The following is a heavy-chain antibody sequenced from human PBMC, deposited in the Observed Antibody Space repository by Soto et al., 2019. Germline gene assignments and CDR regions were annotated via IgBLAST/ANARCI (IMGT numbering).Heavy chain of an antibody. CDR1: GFTFSTYG. V-gene: IGHV3-33*01. Sequence: GGSLRLSCAASGFTFSTYGMHWVRQAPGKGLEWVAVIWSDGSNKYYADSVKGRFTISRDNSKNTLYPQMNSLRAEDTAVYYCARDHGSTSCYFPPCDYYYYGMDVWGQGTTVTSP. D-gene: IGHD2-2*01. CDR2: IWSDGSNK. CDR3: ARDHGSTSCYFPPCDYYYYGMDV. J-gene: IGHJ6*02.